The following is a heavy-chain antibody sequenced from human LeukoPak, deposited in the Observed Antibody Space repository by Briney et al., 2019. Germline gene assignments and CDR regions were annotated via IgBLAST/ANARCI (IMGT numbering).Heavy chain of an antibody. CDR3: ARHGAVAGTNPAGTYYYYGMDV. D-gene: IGHD6-19*01. J-gene: IGHJ6*02. CDR2: IWYDGRNK. CDR1: GFTSSSYG. V-gene: IGHV3-33*01. Sequence: GGSLRLSCAASGFTSSSYGMHWVRQAPGKGLEWVAVIWYDGRNKYYADSVKGRFTISRDNSKNTLYLQMNSLRAEDTAVYYCARHGAVAGTNPAGTYYYYGMDVWGQGTTVTVSS.